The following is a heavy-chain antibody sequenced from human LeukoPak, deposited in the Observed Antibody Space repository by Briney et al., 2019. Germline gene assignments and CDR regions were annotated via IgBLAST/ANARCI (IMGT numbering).Heavy chain of an antibody. CDR3: ARVVTLNNWFDP. V-gene: IGHV3-53*01. Sequence: GGSLRLSCAASGFTFSNAWMSWVRQAPGKGLEWVSVIYSGGSTYYADSVKGRFTISRDNSKNTLYLQMNSLRAEDTAVYYCARVVTLNNWFDPWGQGTLVTVSS. J-gene: IGHJ5*02. CDR1: GFTFSNAW. CDR2: IYSGGST. D-gene: IGHD4-11*01.